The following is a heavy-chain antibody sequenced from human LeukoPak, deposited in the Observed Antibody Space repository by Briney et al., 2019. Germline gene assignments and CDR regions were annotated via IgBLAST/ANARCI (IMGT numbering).Heavy chain of an antibody. J-gene: IGHJ4*02. Sequence: SETPSLTCTVSGGSISSYYWSWIRQPPGKGLEWIGYIYYSGNTNYNPSLKSRVTISVDTSKNQFSLKLSSVTAADTAVYYCRVDTPFFDYWGQGTLVTVSS. V-gene: IGHV4-59*01. CDR1: GGSISSYY. CDR2: IYYSGNT. CDR3: RVDTPFFDY. D-gene: IGHD5-18*01.